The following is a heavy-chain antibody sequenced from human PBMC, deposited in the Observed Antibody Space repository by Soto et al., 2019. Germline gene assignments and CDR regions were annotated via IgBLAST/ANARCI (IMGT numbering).Heavy chain of an antibody. D-gene: IGHD3-9*01. V-gene: IGHV3-33*01. CDR3: ARDLFAYYDILTGYSVPSDY. CDR2: IWYDGSNK. CDR1: GFTFSSYG. Sequence: PGGSLRLSCAASGFTFSSYGMXWVRQAPGKGLEWVAVIWYDGSNKYYADSVKGRFTISRDNSKNTLYLQMNSLRAEDTAVYYCARDLFAYYDILTGYSVPSDYWGQGTLVTAPQ. J-gene: IGHJ4*02.